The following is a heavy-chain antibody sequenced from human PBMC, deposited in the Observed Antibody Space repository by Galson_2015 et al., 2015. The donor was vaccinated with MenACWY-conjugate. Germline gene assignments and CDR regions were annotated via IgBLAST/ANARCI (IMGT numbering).Heavy chain of an antibody. V-gene: IGHV3-30*02. D-gene: IGHD7-27*01. J-gene: IGHJ4*02. CDR2: IRYDGSNK. Sequence: SLRLSCAASGFTFSRNDMHWVRQAPGKGLEWVAIIRYDGSNKWYADSVRGRFTISRDNSKNTLYLQMNSLRAEDTAVYHCAKDAGDRSFDYWGQGTLVIVSS. CDR3: AKDAGDRSFDY. CDR1: GFTFSRND.